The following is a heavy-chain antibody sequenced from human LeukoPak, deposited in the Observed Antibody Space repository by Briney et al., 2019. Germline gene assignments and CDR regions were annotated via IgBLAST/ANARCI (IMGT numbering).Heavy chain of an antibody. CDR1: GYTFPGHY. D-gene: IGHD5-12*01. CDR2: IYPKSGGT. CDR3: VRDGYSGGAFDI. J-gene: IGHJ3*02. Sequence: VKVSCNASGYTFPGHYMHWVRQAPGQGLEWMGWIYPKSGGTNYAQKFQTRVTMTRDTSITTAFMELNILKSDDTAVYYCVRDGYSGGAFDIWGQGTMVTVSS. V-gene: IGHV1-2*02.